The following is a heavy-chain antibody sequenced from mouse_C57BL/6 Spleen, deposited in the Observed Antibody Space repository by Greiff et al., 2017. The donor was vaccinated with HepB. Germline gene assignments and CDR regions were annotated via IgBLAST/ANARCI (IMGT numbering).Heavy chain of an antibody. CDR1: GYTFTDYN. D-gene: IGHD4-1*01. J-gene: IGHJ3*01. CDR2: INPNNGGT. Sequence: VQLKESGPELVKPGASVKMSCKASGYTFTDYNMHWVKQSHGKSLEWIGYINPNNGGTSYNQKFKGKATLTVNKSSSTAYMELRSLTSVDSAVYYCAREQTGGFAYWGQGTLVTVSA. V-gene: IGHV1-22*01. CDR3: AREQTGGFAY.